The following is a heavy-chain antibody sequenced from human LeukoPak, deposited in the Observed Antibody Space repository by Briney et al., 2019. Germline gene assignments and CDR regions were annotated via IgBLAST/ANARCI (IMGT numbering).Heavy chain of an antibody. Sequence: GASVKVSCKASGYTFTSYGISWVRQAPGQGLEWMGWISAYNGNTNYAQKLQGRVTMTTDTSTGTAYMELRSLRSDDTAVYYCARGIPMVRGVPFVDYWGQGTLVTVSS. CDR1: GYTFTSYG. CDR2: ISAYNGNT. V-gene: IGHV1-18*01. CDR3: ARGIPMVRGVPFVDY. J-gene: IGHJ4*02. D-gene: IGHD3-10*01.